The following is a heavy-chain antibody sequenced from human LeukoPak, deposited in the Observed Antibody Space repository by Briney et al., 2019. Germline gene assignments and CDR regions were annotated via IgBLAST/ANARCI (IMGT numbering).Heavy chain of an antibody. J-gene: IGHJ4*02. D-gene: IGHD4-17*01. Sequence: GGSLRLSCAASGFTFSRYGMSWVRQAPGKGLEWVSAISGSGGRTYYADSVKGRFTISRDNSKNTLYLQMNSLRAEDTAVYYCAKDSVGYGDYVVRYYFDYWGQGTLVTVSS. V-gene: IGHV3-23*01. CDR3: AKDSVGYGDYVVRYYFDY. CDR2: ISGSGGRT. CDR1: GFTFSRYG.